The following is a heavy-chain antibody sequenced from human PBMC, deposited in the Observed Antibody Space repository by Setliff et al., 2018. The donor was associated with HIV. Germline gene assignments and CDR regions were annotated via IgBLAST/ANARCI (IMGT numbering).Heavy chain of an antibody. CDR2: IHPIDSDV. CDR1: GYGFSSYW. Sequence: PGASLKISCKGSGYGFSSYWIGWVRQMPGKGLEWMGLIHPIDSDVRYSPSFQGQVTMSADKSINTAYLQWGILKASDSAMYYCARVGDTSGYYFHIFDLWGQGTMVTVSS. CDR3: ARVGDTSGYYFHIFDL. J-gene: IGHJ3*01. V-gene: IGHV5-51*01. D-gene: IGHD3-22*01.